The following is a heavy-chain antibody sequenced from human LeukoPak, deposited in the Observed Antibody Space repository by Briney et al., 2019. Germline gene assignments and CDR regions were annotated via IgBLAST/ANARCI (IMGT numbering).Heavy chain of an antibody. CDR2: ISSSGDIT. CDR3: ARETVAGTFDY. Sequence: GGSLRLSCAASGFTFSDYYISWIRQAPGKGLEWVSDISSSGDITSYADSVKGRFTISRDNAKKSLHLQLNSLSAEDSAVYYCARETVAGTFDYWGQGTQVTVSS. CDR1: GFTFSDYY. D-gene: IGHD6-19*01. V-gene: IGHV3-11*01. J-gene: IGHJ4*02.